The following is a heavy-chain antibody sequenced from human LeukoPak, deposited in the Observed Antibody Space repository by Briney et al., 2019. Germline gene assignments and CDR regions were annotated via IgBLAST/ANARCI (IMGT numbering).Heavy chain of an antibody. J-gene: IGHJ4*02. CDR1: GFTFSSYS. D-gene: IGHD1-26*01. Sequence: GGSLRLSCAASGFTFSSYSMNWVRQTPGKGLEWLSYISSSNSVINYADSVRGRFSISRDNAKNSLYLQMTSLRAEDTAVYFCARKGGTYYYFDSWGQGTLVTVSS. CDR2: ISSSNSVI. V-gene: IGHV3-48*01. CDR3: ARKGGTYYYFDS.